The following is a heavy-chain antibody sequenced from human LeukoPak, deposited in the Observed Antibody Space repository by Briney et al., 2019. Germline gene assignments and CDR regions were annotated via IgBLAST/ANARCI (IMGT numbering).Heavy chain of an antibody. CDR1: GFTFDDYG. CDR2: ITWNGGST. Sequence: GGSLRLSCTAAGFTFDDYGMSWVRQIPGKGLEWVAGITWNGGSTDYAVSVRGRFTISRDNAKKSVYLQMNRLRAEDAALYHCARDGKRVTTQFYYYGIDLWGQGTTVTVSS. J-gene: IGHJ6*02. V-gene: IGHV3-20*01. D-gene: IGHD3-3*01. CDR3: ARDGKRVTTQFYYYGIDL.